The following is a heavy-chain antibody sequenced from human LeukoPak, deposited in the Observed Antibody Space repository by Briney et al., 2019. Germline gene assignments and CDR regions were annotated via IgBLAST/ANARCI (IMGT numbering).Heavy chain of an antibody. CDR3: ARDRGVQGYYYGMDV. J-gene: IGHJ6*02. CDR1: GYTFTSYD. D-gene: IGHD1-1*01. Sequence: GASVKVSCKASGYTFTSYDINWVRQATGQGLEWMGWMNPNSGNTGYAQKFQGRVTMTRNTSISTAYMELSSLRSEDTAVYYCARDRGVQGYYYGMDVWGQGTTVTVSS. V-gene: IGHV1-8*01. CDR2: MNPNSGNT.